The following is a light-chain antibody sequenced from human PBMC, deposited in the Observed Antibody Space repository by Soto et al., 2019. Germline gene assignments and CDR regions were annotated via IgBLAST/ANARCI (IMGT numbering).Light chain of an antibody. CDR1: SNDVGHYNY. Sequence: QSALTQPASVSGSPGQSITISCIGTSNDVGHYNYVSWYQQHPSKAPKLMISEVSNRPSGVSDRFSGSKSGSTASLTISGLQAEDEAEYYCSSYTTSSTHYVFGTGTKVTVL. V-gene: IGLV2-14*01. CDR3: SSYTTSSTHYV. CDR2: EVS. J-gene: IGLJ1*01.